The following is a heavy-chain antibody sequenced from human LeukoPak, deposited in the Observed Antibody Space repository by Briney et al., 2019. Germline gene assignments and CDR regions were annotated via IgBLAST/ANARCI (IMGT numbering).Heavy chain of an antibody. CDR1: GGSISSYY. CDR2: INHSGST. V-gene: IGHV4-34*01. D-gene: IGHD3-22*01. J-gene: IGHJ4*02. Sequence: SETLSLTCTVSGGSISSYYWSWIRQPPGKGLEWIGEINHSGSTNYNPSLKSRVTISVDTSKNQFSLKLSSVTAADTAVYYCARKERTYYYDSSGYYGYWGQGTLVTVSS. CDR3: ARKERTYYYDSSGYYGY.